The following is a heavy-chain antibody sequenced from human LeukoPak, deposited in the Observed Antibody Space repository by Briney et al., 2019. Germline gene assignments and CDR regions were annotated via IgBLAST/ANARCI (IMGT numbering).Heavy chain of an antibody. J-gene: IGHJ4*02. Sequence: PGGSLRLSCAASGFTFSSYWMSWVRQAPGKGLEWVANMKKDGSEKKYVDSVKGRFTISRDNAENSLYLQMNSLRAEDTAVYYCAKVYSSGWGRGFDYWGQGTLVTVSS. V-gene: IGHV3-7*01. D-gene: IGHD6-19*01. CDR1: GFTFSSYW. CDR2: MKKDGSEK. CDR3: AKVYSSGWGRGFDY.